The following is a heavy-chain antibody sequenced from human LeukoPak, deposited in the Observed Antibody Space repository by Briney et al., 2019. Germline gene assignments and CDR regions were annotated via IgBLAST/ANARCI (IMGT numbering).Heavy chain of an antibody. D-gene: IGHD5-12*01. CDR2: INDNGDGT. CDR3: GKGLRTGGGPYRGSHSYRDV. V-gene: IGHV3-23*01. J-gene: IGHJ6*03. CDR1: GFTFSSYA. Sequence: GGSLRLSCAASGFTFSSYAMSWVRQAPGKGLRWVSTINDNGDGTYYADSVKGRFTISRDNSYNTVSLQMNSLRDEDTGVYYCGKGLRTGGGPYRGSHSYRDVWGKGATVTVS.